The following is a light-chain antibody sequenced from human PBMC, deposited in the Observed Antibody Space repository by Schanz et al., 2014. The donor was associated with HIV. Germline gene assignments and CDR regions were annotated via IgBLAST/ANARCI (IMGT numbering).Light chain of an antibody. Sequence: VMTQSPATLSVSPGERATLFCRASQNVNSNLAWYQQKPGQAPRLLLHSATTRPTGIPARISGSGSGTEFTLTINSLQSEDFAVYYCQQYNDWPPWTFGQGTKVEIK. J-gene: IGKJ1*01. V-gene: IGKV3-15*01. CDR2: SAT. CDR1: QNVNSN. CDR3: QQYNDWPPWT.